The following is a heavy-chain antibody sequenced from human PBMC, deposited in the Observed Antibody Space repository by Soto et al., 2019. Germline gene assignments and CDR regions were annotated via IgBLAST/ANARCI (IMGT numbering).Heavy chain of an antibody. CDR1: GFSLTTSGVG. Sequence: QTLTLTCTFSGFSLTTSGVGVGWIRQPPGKALEWLALIYWNDVKRYSPSLKSSLTITKDTSKNQVVLTMTNMDPGDTATYYCAHSAIYMSTWFYFDQWGQGTLVTVSS. J-gene: IGHJ4*02. CDR3: AHSAIYMSTWFYFDQ. D-gene: IGHD3-16*01. V-gene: IGHV2-5*01. CDR2: IYWNDVK.